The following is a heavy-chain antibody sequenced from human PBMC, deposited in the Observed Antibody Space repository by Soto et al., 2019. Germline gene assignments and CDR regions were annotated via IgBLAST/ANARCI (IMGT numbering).Heavy chain of an antibody. Sequence: QIQLLQSGAEVKKPGASVKVTCKASGYTFRNFGISWVRQAPGQGLEWMGWISAYNANANYAQKFQGRLTMTADTSTSTAYMELRSLRSDDTAAYYCARENSYFDSWGKGTLVTVSS. CDR2: ISAYNANA. V-gene: IGHV1-18*01. CDR1: GYTFRNFG. J-gene: IGHJ4*02. CDR3: ARENSYFDS.